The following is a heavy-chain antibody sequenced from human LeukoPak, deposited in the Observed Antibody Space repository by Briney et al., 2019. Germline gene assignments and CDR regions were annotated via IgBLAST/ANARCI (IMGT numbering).Heavy chain of an antibody. V-gene: IGHV4-4*07. CDR2: IYTSGST. D-gene: IGHD1-26*01. CDR1: GDSISDYY. Sequence: SETLPLTCTFSGDSISDYYWSWIRQPAGKGLEWIGRIYTSGSTSYNPSLKSRVTISLDRSKNQFSLKLNSVTAADTAVYYCASLPWGARYFDYWGQGTLVTVSS. J-gene: IGHJ4*02. CDR3: ASLPWGARYFDY.